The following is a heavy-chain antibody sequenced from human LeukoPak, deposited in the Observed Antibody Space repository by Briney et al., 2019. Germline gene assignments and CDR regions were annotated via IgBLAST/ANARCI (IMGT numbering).Heavy chain of an antibody. Sequence: ASVKVSCKASGYTFTGYYMHWVRQAPGQGLEWMGWINPNSGGTNYAQKFQGRVTMTRNTSISTAYMELSSLRSEDTAVYYCASTRYFDWLSQIWGQGTLVTVSS. V-gene: IGHV1-2*02. D-gene: IGHD3-9*01. CDR3: ASTRYFDWLSQI. J-gene: IGHJ4*02. CDR2: INPNSGGT. CDR1: GYTFTGYY.